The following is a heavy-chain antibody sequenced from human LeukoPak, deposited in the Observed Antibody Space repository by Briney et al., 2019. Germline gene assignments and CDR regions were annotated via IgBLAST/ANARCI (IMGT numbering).Heavy chain of an antibody. J-gene: IGHJ4*02. Sequence: PSETLSLTCSLSGGSISSSSSYWGWIRQPPGKWLEWVGSIFYSGSTCYHASLQSRVTMSVDTCQNQFSLKLTSVTAADTAVYYCARAAGFSRGCYRYFDYWGQGTLVTVSS. CDR1: GGSISSSSSY. D-gene: IGHD6-19*01. CDR3: ARAAGFSRGCYRYFDY. CDR2: IFYSGST. V-gene: IGHV4-39*01.